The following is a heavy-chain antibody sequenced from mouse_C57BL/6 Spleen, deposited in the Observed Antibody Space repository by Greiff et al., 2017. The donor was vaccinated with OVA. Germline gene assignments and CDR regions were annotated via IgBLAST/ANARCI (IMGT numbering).Heavy chain of an antibody. V-gene: IGHV14-1*01. CDR3: TTVYYGSSSWGFAY. CDR2: IDPEDGDT. D-gene: IGHD1-1*01. CDR1: GFNIKDYY. J-gene: IGHJ3*01. Sequence: EVMLVESGAELVRPGASVKLSCTASGFNIKDYYMHWVKQRPEQGLEWIGRIDPEDGDTEYAPKFQGKATMTADTSSNTAYLQLSSLTSEDTAVYYCTTVYYGSSSWGFAYWGQGTLVTVSA.